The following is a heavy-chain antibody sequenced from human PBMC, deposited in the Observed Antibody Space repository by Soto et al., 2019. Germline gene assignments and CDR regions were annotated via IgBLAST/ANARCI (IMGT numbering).Heavy chain of an antibody. CDR2: FSSTGST. J-gene: IGHJ4*02. CDR1: DGSICSGSYY. D-gene: IGHD3-10*01. V-gene: IGHV4-61*01. Sequence: SETLSLTCRVCDGSICSGSYYWSWIRQPPGKGLERIVSFSSTGSTVYNPSLGSRVTISLDTSKNQFSLTLTSVTAADTAVYYCARGGGSPYHNHELDFWGQGTLVTVSS. CDR3: ARGGGSPYHNHELDF.